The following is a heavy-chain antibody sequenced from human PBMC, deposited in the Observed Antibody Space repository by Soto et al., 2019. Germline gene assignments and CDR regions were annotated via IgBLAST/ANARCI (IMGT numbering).Heavy chain of an antibody. CDR3: ARDKASFRFLEWYYPFDY. CDR2: ISAYNGNT. Sequence: GASVKVSCKASGYTFTSYGISWVRQAPGQGLEWMGWISAYNGNTNYAQKLQGRVTMTTDTSTSTAYMELRSLRSDDTAVYYCARDKASFRFLEWYYPFDYWGQGTLVTVSS. V-gene: IGHV1-18*01. CDR1: GYTFTSYG. J-gene: IGHJ4*02. D-gene: IGHD3-3*01.